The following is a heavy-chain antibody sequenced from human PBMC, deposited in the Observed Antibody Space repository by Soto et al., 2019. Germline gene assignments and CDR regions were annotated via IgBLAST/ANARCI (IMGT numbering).Heavy chain of an antibody. CDR3: ARIEDTIDAFDI. CDR2: IKQDGSEK. V-gene: IGHV3-7*01. D-gene: IGHD2-2*01. J-gene: IGHJ3*02. Sequence: GGSLRLSCAASGVPFSSYWMSWVRQAPGKGLEWVANIKQDGSEKYYVDSVKGRFTISRDNAKNSLYLQMNSLRAEDTAVYYCARIEDTIDAFDIWGQGTMVTVSS. CDR1: GVPFSSYW.